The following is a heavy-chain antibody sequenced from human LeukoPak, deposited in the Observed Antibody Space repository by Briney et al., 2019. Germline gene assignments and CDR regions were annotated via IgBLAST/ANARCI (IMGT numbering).Heavy chain of an antibody. D-gene: IGHD2-21*01. CDR3: AREGVVATFDY. CDR2: ISSSSSYM. J-gene: IGHJ4*02. CDR1: GFTFSSYS. Sequence: GGSLRLSCAASGFTFSSYSMNWVRQAPGKGLEWVSSISSSSSYMYYADSVKGRFTISRDKAKNSLYLQMNSLRAEDTAIYYCAREGVVATFDYWGQGTLVTVSS. V-gene: IGHV3-21*01.